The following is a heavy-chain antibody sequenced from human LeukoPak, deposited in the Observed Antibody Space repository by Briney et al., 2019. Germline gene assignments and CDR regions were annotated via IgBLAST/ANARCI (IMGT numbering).Heavy chain of an antibody. D-gene: IGHD5-18*01. CDR1: GVSISSGSYC. CDR2: INTSGST. V-gene: IGHV4-61*02. J-gene: IGHJ4*02. CDR3: ARGVLYGYSYGYGY. Sequence: SQTLSLTCTVSGVSISSGSYCWRWIRQPAGKGLEWIGRINTSGSTNYNPSLKSRVTISVDTSKNQFSLKLSSVTAADTAVYYCARGVLYGYSYGYGYWGQGTLVTVSS.